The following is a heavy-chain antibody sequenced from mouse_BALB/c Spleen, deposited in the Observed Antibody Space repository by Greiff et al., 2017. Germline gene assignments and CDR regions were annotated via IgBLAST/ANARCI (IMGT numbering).Heavy chain of an antibody. CDR2: IWSDGST. Sequence: VKLMESGPDLVAPSQSLSITCTVSGFSLTSYGVHWVRQPPGKGLEWLVVIWSDGSTTYNSALKSRLSISKDNSKSQVFLKMNSLQTDDTAMYYCARHPYDYDYAIDYFVQQPSVTVSS. CDR1: GFSLTSYG. CDR3: ARHPYDYDYAIDY. V-gene: IGHV2-6-2*01. J-gene: IGHJ4*01. D-gene: IGHD2-4*01.